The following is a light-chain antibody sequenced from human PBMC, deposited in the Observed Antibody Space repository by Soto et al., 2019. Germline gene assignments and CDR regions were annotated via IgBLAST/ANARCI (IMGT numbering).Light chain of an antibody. Sequence: QSVLTQPASVSGSPGQSITISCTGTSSDVGGYNYVSWYQQHPGKAPKLMIYDVSNRPSGVSNRFSGSKSGNTASLTISGLQFEEAAAYSGRSFTSGVATNVCGRGTKVTFL. J-gene: IGLJ1*01. CDR2: DVS. V-gene: IGLV2-14*01. CDR3: RSFTSGVATNV. CDR1: SSDVGGYNY.